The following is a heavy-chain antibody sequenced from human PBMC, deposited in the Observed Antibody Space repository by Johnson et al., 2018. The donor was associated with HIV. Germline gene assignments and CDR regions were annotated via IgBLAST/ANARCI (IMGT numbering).Heavy chain of an antibody. CDR3: AKGDYYDSRAAFDI. V-gene: IGHV3-33*06. CDR2: IWYDGSNK. Sequence: QLVESGGGVVQPGRSLRLSCAESGFTFNYYGMHWVRQAPGKGLEWVALIWYDGSNKYYADSVKGRFTISRDNSRNSLYLQMSSLRAEDTAVYYCAKGDYYDSRAAFDIWGQGTMVIVSS. J-gene: IGHJ3*02. CDR1: GFTFNYYG. D-gene: IGHD3-22*01.